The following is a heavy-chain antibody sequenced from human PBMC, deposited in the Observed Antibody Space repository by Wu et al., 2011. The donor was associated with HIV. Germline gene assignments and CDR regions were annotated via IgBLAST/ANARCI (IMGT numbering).Heavy chain of an antibody. CDR3: ARGNPYYDFWSGYSTYYMDV. V-gene: IGHV1-2*02. CDR1: GYTFTDYY. Sequence: QVQLVQSGAEVKKPGASVKVSCKASGYTFTDYYMHWVRQAPGQGLEWMGWINPNSGGTKYTQKFQGRVTMTRDTSISTAYMELNGLTSDDAAVYYCARGNPYYDFWSGYSTYYMDVWGKGTTVTVSS. CDR2: INPNSGGT. J-gene: IGHJ6*03. D-gene: IGHD3-3*01.